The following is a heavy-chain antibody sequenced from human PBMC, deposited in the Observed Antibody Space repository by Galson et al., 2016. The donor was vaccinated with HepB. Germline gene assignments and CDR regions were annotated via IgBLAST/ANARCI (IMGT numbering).Heavy chain of an antibody. CDR1: GFTFSSYA. D-gene: IGHD2-2*03. Sequence: SLRLSCAASGFTFSSYAMSWVRQVTGKGLEWVSAIGTSGDTYYPDSVKGRFTISREDGKSSLYLQMDSLKAGDTAMYYCARDLGFCNTTSCSSPNAFDIWGQGTMVTVSS. CDR2: IGTSGDT. CDR3: ARDLGFCNTTSCSSPNAFDI. J-gene: IGHJ3*02. V-gene: IGHV3-13*01.